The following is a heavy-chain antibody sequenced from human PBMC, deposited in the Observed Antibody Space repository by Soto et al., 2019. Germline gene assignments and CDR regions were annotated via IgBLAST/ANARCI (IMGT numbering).Heavy chain of an antibody. V-gene: IGHV5-51*01. CDR3: ATRHSSPSCDF. D-gene: IGHD6-6*01. Sequence: PGESLKISCKGSGYRFTDHWIGWVRQMPGKGLEWMGVIYPGDSDVRITPSFQGQVTISVDKSINTAYLQWSSLKASDTAFYYCATRHSSPSCDFWGQGTLVTVSS. CDR2: IYPGDSDV. CDR1: GYRFTDHW. J-gene: IGHJ4*02.